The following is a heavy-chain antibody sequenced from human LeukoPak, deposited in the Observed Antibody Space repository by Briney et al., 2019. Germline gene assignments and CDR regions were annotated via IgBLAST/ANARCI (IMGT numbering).Heavy chain of an antibody. J-gene: IGHJ5*02. CDR1: GGSFSGYY. Sequence: PSETLSLTCAVYGGSFSGYYWSWIRQPPGKGLEWIGEINHSGSTNYNPSLKSRVTISVDTSKNQFSLKLSSVTAADTAVYYCAREKPGSTVVGDWFDPWGQGTLVTVSS. CDR3: AREKPGSTVVGDWFDP. D-gene: IGHD1-7*01. V-gene: IGHV4-34*01. CDR2: INHSGST.